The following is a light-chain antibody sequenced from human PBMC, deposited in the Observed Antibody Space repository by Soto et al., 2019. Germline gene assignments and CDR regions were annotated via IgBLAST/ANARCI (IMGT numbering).Light chain of an antibody. Sequence: QSVLTQPPSVSGAPGQRVTISCTGSSSNIGAGYDVHWYQQLPGTVPKLLIYGNSNRPSGVPDRFSGSKSGTSASLAITGLQAEDEADYYCQSYDSSLSGYVFGTG. CDR3: QSYDSSLSGYV. V-gene: IGLV1-40*01. J-gene: IGLJ1*01. CDR2: GNS. CDR1: SSNIGAGYD.